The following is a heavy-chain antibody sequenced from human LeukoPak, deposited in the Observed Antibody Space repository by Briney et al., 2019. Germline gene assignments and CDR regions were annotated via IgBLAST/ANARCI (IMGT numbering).Heavy chain of an antibody. CDR3: AHYDSSGSALDY. CDR1: GFTFSTYS. CDR2: ISSSSSYI. Sequence: GGSLRLSCAASGFTFSTYSFNWVRQAPGKGLEWVSSISSSSSYIYYADSVKGRFTISRDNAKNSLYLQMNSLRAEDTAVYYCAHYDSSGSALDYWGQGTLVTVSS. D-gene: IGHD3-22*01. J-gene: IGHJ4*02. V-gene: IGHV3-21*01.